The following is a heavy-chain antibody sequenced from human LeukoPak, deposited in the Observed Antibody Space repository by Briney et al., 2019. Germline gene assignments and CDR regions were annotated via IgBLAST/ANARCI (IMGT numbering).Heavy chain of an antibody. CDR3: ARVRRYYSNSPHYYGMDV. Sequence: SETLSLTCTVSGGSVSSGSYFWTWIRQSPGKRLEYAGYIYDSGRTNYNPSLKSRVTISKDTSKNQFSLKLSSVTAADTAVYYCARVRRYYSNSPHYYGMDVWGQGTTVTVSS. D-gene: IGHD3-10*01. CDR2: IYDSGRT. V-gene: IGHV4-61*01. CDR1: GGSVSSGSYF. J-gene: IGHJ6*02.